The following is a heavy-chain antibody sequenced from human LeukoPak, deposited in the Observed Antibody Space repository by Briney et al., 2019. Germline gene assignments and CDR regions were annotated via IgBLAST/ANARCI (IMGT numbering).Heavy chain of an antibody. CDR1: GFTFSNYT. D-gene: IGHD3-9*01. CDR3: AKDRIVRYFDLNAFDI. Sequence: GGSLRLSCAASGFTFSNYTMNWVRQAPGKGLEWVSTISGSGGSTLYADSVKGRFTISRDNSKNTLYLQMNSLRAEDTAVYYCAKDRIVRYFDLNAFDIWGQGTMVTVSS. V-gene: IGHV3-23*01. CDR2: ISGSGGST. J-gene: IGHJ3*02.